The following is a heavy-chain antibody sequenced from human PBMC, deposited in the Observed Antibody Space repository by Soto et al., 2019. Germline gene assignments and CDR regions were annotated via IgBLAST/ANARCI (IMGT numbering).Heavy chain of an antibody. CDR1: GGTFSSYA. V-gene: IGHV1-69*05. D-gene: IGHD2-2*01. CDR2: IIPIFGTA. CDR3: AILTPVVPAAMGYYYYMDV. J-gene: IGHJ6*03. Sequence: SVKVSCKAFGGTFSSYAISWVRKAPGKGLEWMGGIIPIFGTANYAQKFQGRVTITRDTSASTASMELSSLRSEDTAVYYCAILTPVVPAAMGYYYYMDVWGKGATVTVSS.